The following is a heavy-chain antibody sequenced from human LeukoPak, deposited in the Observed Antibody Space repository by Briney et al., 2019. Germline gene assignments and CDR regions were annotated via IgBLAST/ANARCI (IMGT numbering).Heavy chain of an antibody. J-gene: IGHJ6*02. CDR3: ATDPGEIVPAAKGPMGDYYYYGMDV. CDR1: GYTLTGLS. D-gene: IGHD2-2*01. CDR2: FDPEDGKK. Sequence: ASVKVSCKVSGYTLTGLSMHWVRQATGKGRERMGLFDPEDGKKIYAQKFQGRVTMAEDTSTDTAYMEMNSLRSDDTAVYYCATDPGEIVPAAKGPMGDYYYYGMDVWGQGTTVTVSS. V-gene: IGHV1-24*01.